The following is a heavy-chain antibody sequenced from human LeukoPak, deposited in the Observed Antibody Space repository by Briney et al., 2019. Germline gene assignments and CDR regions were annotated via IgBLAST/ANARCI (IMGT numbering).Heavy chain of an antibody. Sequence: GGSLRLSCAASGFTFSDYYMTWTRQAPGKGLEWVSYISSSGSTIYYTDSVKGRFTISRDNAKNSLYLQMNSLRAEDTAVFYCARGLATIPFDYWGQGTLVTVSS. CDR1: GFTFSDYY. CDR3: ARGLATIPFDY. D-gene: IGHD5-24*01. V-gene: IGHV3-11*04. CDR2: ISSSGSTI. J-gene: IGHJ4*02.